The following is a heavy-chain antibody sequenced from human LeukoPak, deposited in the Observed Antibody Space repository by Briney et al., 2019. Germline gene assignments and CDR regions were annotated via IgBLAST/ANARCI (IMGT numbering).Heavy chain of an antibody. CDR3: ARGYSSGLHFDY. J-gene: IGHJ4*02. CDR2: IKSDGSDT. CDR1: GFTLSSYW. V-gene: IGHV3-74*01. D-gene: IGHD6-19*01. Sequence: GGSLRLSCAASGFTLSSYWMHWVRQAPGKWLVWVSRIKSDGSDTRYADSVKGRFTISRDNAKNTLYLQMNSLRAEDTAVYYCARGYSSGLHFDYWGQGTLVTVSS.